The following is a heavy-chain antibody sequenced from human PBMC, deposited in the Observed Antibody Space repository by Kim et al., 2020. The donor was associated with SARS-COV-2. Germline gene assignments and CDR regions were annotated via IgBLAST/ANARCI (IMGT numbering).Heavy chain of an antibody. Sequence: ASVKVSCKASGYTFTNYGISWVRQAPGQGLEWMGGISVYNGRTDYTQKFQGRVTMTTDTSTSTAYMELRSLRSDDTAVYYCARDNSATHQRPIDYWGQGTLVSVSS. CDR3: ARDNSATHQRPIDY. J-gene: IGHJ4*02. CDR2: ISVYNGRT. D-gene: IGHD1-26*01. V-gene: IGHV1-18*04. CDR1: GYTFTNYG.